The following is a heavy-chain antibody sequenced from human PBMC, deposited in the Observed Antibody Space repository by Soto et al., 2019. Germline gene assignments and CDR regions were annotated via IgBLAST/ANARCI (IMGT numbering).Heavy chain of an antibody. D-gene: IGHD2-15*01. CDR2: FNHSGST. V-gene: IGHV4-34*01. CDR3: ARAHGVVVVAAKITWFDP. Sequence: SETLSPTCAVYGGSFRGYYWSWLRQPPGKGQEWIGEFNHSGSTNYNPALKSRVLVAVDTSKIQCSLKLSSVMAADTAVYYCARAHGVVVVAAKITWFDPWGQGTLVTVS. CDR1: GGSFRGYY. J-gene: IGHJ5*02.